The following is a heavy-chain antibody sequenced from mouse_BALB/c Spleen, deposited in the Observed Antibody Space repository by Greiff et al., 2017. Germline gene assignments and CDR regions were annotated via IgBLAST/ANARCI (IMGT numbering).Heavy chain of an antibody. Sequence: QVQLQQSGADLVKPGASLKISCTASGFTFTSYWMHWVNQRPGQGLEWIGVIDPADSYTNYNQNFKGKATFTVDTSTSTTYMQLSSLTSEDSAVYYCSRYRYRGYYAMDYWGQGTSGTVSS. D-gene: IGHD2-14*01. CDR1: GFTFTSYW. J-gene: IGHJ4*01. CDR3: SRYRYRGYYAMDY. V-gene: IGHV1-59*01. CDR2: IDPADSYT.